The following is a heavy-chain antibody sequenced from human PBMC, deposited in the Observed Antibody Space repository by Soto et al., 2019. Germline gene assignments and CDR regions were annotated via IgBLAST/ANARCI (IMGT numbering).Heavy chain of an antibody. CDR1: GFTLSNHE. V-gene: IGHV3-48*03. D-gene: IGHD2-2*01. Sequence: GSLRLSCAASGFTLSNHEMNWVRQAPGKGLEWVSYIPSSGGTIYYADSVKGRFTISRDNAKNSLYLQMNSLRAEDTAVYYCATSSAEYFHHWGQGTVVTVSS. CDR3: ATSSAEYFHH. CDR2: IPSSGGTI. J-gene: IGHJ1*01.